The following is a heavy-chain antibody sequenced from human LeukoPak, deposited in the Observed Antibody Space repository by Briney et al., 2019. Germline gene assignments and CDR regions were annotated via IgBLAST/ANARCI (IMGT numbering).Heavy chain of an antibody. V-gene: IGHV1-69*06. Sequence: ASVKVSCKASGYTFTSYGISWVRQAPGQGLEWMGGIIPIFGTANYAQKFQGRVTITADKSTSTAYMELSSLRSEDTAVYYCAAHSGYRFDPDYWGQGTLVTVSS. CDR3: AAHSGYRFDPDY. CDR2: IIPIFGTA. D-gene: IGHD5-12*01. J-gene: IGHJ4*02. CDR1: GYTFTSYG.